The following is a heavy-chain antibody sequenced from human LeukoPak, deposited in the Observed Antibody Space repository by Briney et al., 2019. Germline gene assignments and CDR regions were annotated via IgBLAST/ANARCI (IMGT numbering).Heavy chain of an antibody. CDR3: ARDLGQYYDTSDNWFDP. J-gene: IGHJ5*02. Sequence: PGGSLRLSCAGSGFTFNTYNMNWVRQAPGKGLEWVSSISSSSSYIYYADSVKGRFTISRDNAKNTLNLQMNSLRAEDTAVYYCARDLGQYYDTSDNWFDPWGQGTLVTVSS. CDR2: ISSSSSYI. CDR1: GFTFNTYN. V-gene: IGHV3-21*01. D-gene: IGHD3-22*01.